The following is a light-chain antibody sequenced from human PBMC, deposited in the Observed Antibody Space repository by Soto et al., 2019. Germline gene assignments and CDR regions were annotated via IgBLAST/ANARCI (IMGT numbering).Light chain of an antibody. CDR2: VNS. V-gene: IGLV1-40*01. J-gene: IGLJ2*01. Sequence: QSALTQPPSVSGAPGQRVTISCTGSSSNIGAGYDVHWYQPLPGTAPKLLIYVNSNRPSGVPDRFSGSKSGTSASLAITGLPAEDEAEYYCQSYDSSLSGPVVFGGGTKLTVL. CDR3: QSYDSSLSGPVV. CDR1: SSNIGAGYD.